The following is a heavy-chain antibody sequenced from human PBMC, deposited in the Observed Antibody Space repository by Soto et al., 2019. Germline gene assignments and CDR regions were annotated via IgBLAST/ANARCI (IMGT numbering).Heavy chain of an antibody. CDR3: ARARRLRSYYYYGMDV. Sequence: GGSLRLSCAASGFTFSSYSMNWVRQAPGKGLEWVSSISSSSSYIYYADSVKGRFTISRDNAKNSLYLQMNSLRAEDTAVYYCARARRLRSYYYYGMDVWGQGTTVTVSS. D-gene: IGHD4-17*01. V-gene: IGHV3-21*01. J-gene: IGHJ6*02. CDR2: ISSSSSYI. CDR1: GFTFSSYS.